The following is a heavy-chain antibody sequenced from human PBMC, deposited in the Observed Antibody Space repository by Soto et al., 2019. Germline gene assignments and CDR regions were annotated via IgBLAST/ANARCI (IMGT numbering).Heavy chain of an antibody. CDR3: ARETVLDAAATGRTCCFDF. CDR2: IKSDGSEK. J-gene: IGHJ4*01. Sequence: EVQLVESGGGLVQPGGSLRLSCAASGFTFSSYWMSWVRQTPGQGLEGVASIKSDGSEKTYVDSVKGRFTISRDNGVNSLYLQINSLRAEDSALYHCARETVLDAAATGRTCCFDFWGHGTLVTVSS. V-gene: IGHV3-7*01. D-gene: IGHD2-15*01. CDR1: GFTFSSYW.